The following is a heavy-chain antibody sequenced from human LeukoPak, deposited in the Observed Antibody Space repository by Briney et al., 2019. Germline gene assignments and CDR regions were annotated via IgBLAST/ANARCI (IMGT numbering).Heavy chain of an antibody. J-gene: IGHJ3*02. V-gene: IGHV1-2*02. D-gene: IGHD3-22*01. CDR2: INPNNGDT. CDR3: APPYYYDNSGYQFCDI. Sequence: ASVKVSCKASGYTFTAYYMHWVRQAPGQGLEWMGWINPNNGDTNYPQKFQGRVTMTRDTSISTAYMELTSLRSDDTAVYYCAPPYYYDNSGYQFCDIWGQGTMVTVSS. CDR1: GYTFTAYY.